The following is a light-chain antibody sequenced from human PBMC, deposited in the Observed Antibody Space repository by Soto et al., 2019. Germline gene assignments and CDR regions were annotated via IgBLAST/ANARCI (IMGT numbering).Light chain of an antibody. CDR1: SSDVGGYNY. CDR3: SSYTSSSTPV. V-gene: IGLV2-14*01. CDR2: DVS. J-gene: IGLJ2*01. Sequence: QSALTQPASVSGAPGQSIPISFTGTSSDVGGYNYVSWYQQHPGKAPKLMIYDVSNRPSGVSNRFSGSKSGNTASLTISGLQAEDEADYYCSSYTSSSTPVFGGGTKLTVL.